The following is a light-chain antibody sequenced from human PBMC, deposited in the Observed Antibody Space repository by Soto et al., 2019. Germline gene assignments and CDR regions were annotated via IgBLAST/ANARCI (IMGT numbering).Light chain of an antibody. V-gene: IGLV2-8*01. CDR2: EVS. J-gene: IGLJ2*01. Sequence: QSALTQPPSASGSPGQSVTISCTGASSDVGGYSYVSWYQQHPGKAPKLMIYEVSKRPSGVPDRFSGSKSGNTASLTVSGLQAEDEADYYCSSYGGSNNMVCGGGTQLTV. CDR3: SSYGGSNNMV. CDR1: SSDVGGYSY.